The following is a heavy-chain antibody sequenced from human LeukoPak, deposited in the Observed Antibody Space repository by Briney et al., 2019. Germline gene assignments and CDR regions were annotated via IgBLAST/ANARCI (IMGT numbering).Heavy chain of an antibody. CDR1: GFTFSSYW. CDR2: IKEDGTQK. Sequence: PGGSLRLSCAASGFTFSSYWMSWVRQAPGKGPEWVANIKEDGTQKYYVDSVRGRFTISRDNADNSLYLQMNSLRGEDTAVYYCAKTGERDYWGRGTLVTVSS. CDR3: AKTGERDY. V-gene: IGHV3-7*01. D-gene: IGHD7-27*01. J-gene: IGHJ4*02.